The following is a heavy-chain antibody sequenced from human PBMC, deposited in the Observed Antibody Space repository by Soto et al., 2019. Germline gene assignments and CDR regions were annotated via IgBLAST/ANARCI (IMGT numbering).Heavy chain of an antibody. V-gene: IGHV4-59*01. D-gene: IGHD3-9*01. Sequence: SETLSLTCTASGGTLGPYYLGWIRQSPEKGLEWIGYIYYSRSTYYNPYLRSGVTMSVDTSKNQFSLKLSPVTAADTAVYYCARDLSRRILSGSYYGLDVWGQGSTVTVSS. CDR2: IYYSRST. J-gene: IGHJ6*02. CDR3: ARDLSRRILSGSYYGLDV. CDR1: GGTLGPYY.